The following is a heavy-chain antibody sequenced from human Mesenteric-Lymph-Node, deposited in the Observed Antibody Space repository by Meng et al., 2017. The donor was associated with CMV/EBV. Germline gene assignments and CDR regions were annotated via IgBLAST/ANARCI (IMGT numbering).Heavy chain of an antibody. CDR1: GDSISSGNW. Sequence: SGDSISSGNWWSWVRRPPGKGREWIGEIYHNGFTNYNPSLKSRVTMSIDKSRNQVSLNLRSVTAADTAVYFCARDNRASGNYDWFDPWGQGTLVTVSS. J-gene: IGHJ5*02. V-gene: IGHV4-4*01. D-gene: IGHD1-26*01. CDR2: IYHNGFT. CDR3: ARDNRASGNYDWFDP.